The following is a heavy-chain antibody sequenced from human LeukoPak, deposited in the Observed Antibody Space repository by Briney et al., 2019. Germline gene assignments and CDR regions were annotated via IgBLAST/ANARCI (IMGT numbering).Heavy chain of an antibody. J-gene: IGHJ4*02. Sequence: PGGSLRLSCAASGFTFSSYSMNWVRQAPGKGLEWVSYISSSSSIIYYADSVKGRFTISRDNAKNSLYLQMNSLRAEDTAVYYCARDLSSGYWGQGTLVTVSS. V-gene: IGHV3-48*01. CDR3: ARDLSSGY. CDR1: GFTFSSYS. D-gene: IGHD6-19*01. CDR2: ISSSSSII.